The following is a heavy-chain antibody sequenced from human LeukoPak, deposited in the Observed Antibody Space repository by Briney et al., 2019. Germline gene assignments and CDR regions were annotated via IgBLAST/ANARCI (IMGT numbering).Heavy chain of an antibody. CDR2: INPNSGGT. Sequence: ASVKVSCKATGYTFTGYYMHWVRQAPGQGLEWMGWINPNSGGTNYAQKFQGRVTMTRDTSISTAYMELSRLRSDDTAVYYCARDGELELPPGYFDYWGQGTLVTVSS. J-gene: IGHJ4*02. V-gene: IGHV1-2*02. CDR3: ARDGELELPPGYFDY. D-gene: IGHD1-7*01. CDR1: GYTFTGYY.